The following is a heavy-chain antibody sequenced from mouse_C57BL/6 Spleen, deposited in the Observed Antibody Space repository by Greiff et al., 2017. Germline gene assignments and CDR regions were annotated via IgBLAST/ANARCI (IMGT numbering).Heavy chain of an antibody. D-gene: IGHD1-1*02. CDR2: IWRGGST. CDR1: GFSLTSYG. CDR3: AKNSPYGGAMDY. J-gene: IGHJ4*01. Sequence: QVQLQQSGPGLVQPSQSLSITCTVSGFSLTSYGVHWVRQSPGKGLEWLGVIWRGGSTDYNAAFMSRLSITKDNAKSQVFFKMNSLQADDTAIYYCAKNSPYGGAMDYWGQGTSVTVSS. V-gene: IGHV2-5*01.